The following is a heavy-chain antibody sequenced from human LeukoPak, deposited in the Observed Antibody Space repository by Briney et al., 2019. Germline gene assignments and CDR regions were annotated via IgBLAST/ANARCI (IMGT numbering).Heavy chain of an antibody. V-gene: IGHV1-18*01. Sequence: ASVKVSCKASGYTFTSYGISWVRQAPGQGLEWMGWISAYNGNTNYAQKLQGRVTMTTDTSTSTAYMELRSLRSDDTAVYYCARDYVSSGYYLTTFDYWGQGTLVTVSS. CDR1: GYTFTSYG. J-gene: IGHJ4*02. CDR2: ISAYNGNT. D-gene: IGHD3-22*01. CDR3: ARDYVSSGYYLTTFDY.